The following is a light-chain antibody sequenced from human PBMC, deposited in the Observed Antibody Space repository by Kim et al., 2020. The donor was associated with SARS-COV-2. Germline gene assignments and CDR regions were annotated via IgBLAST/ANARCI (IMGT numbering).Light chain of an antibody. CDR2: DVT. J-gene: IGLJ3*02. CDR1: SSDVGAYNY. Sequence: GQSVTISCTGTSSDVGAYNYVSWYQFHPGKAPKLIIYDVTKRPSGVPDRFSASKSDNTASLTISGLQVEDESDYFCCSYAGDYTWVFGGGTQLTVL. CDR3: CSYAGDYTWV. V-gene: IGLV2-11*01.